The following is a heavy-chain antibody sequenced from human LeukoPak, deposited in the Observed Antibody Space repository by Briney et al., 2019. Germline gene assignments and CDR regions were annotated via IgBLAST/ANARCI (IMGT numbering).Heavy chain of an antibody. CDR3: ARVQPSYYYDSSGYPDAFDI. D-gene: IGHD3-22*01. J-gene: IGHJ3*02. V-gene: IGHV3-48*03. Sequence: GGSLRLSCAASGFTFSSYEMNWVRQAPGKGLEWVSYISSSGSTIYYADSVKGRFTISRDNAKNSLYLQMNSLRAEDTAVYYCARVQPSYYYDSSGYPDAFDIWGQGTMVTVS. CDR2: ISSSGSTI. CDR1: GFTFSSYE.